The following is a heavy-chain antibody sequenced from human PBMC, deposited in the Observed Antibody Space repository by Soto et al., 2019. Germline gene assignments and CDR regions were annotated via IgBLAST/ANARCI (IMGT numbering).Heavy chain of an antibody. Sequence: QVQLVQSGAEVKKPGASVKVSCKASGYTFTSYGISWVRQAPGQGLEWMGWISANNGNTNFAQKFQDRVTMTTDTSTSTAYMELRSLRSDDTAVYYCARDQVGFMSIFGGAPSPPFQHWGQGTLVIVSS. CDR3: ARDQVGFMSIFGGAPSPPFQH. D-gene: IGHD3-16*01. CDR2: ISANNGNT. CDR1: GYTFTSYG. V-gene: IGHV1-18*01. J-gene: IGHJ1*01.